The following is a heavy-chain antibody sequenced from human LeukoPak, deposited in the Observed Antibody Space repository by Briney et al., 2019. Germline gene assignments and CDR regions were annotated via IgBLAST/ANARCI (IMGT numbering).Heavy chain of an antibody. CDR3: ARGLGAYSSSWYLSDYFDY. CDR1: GGSFSGYY. J-gene: IGHJ4*02. CDR2: INHSGST. D-gene: IGHD6-13*01. Sequence: PSETLSLTRAVYGGSFSGYYWSWIRQPPGKGLEWIGEINHSGSTNYNPSLKSRVTISVDTSKNQFSLKLSSVTAADTAVYYCARGLGAYSSSWYLSDYFDYWGQGTLVTVSS. V-gene: IGHV4-34*01.